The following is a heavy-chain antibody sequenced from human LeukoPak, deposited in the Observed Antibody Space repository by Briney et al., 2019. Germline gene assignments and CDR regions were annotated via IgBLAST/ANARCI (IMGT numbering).Heavy chain of an antibody. CDR1: GGSISSSNYY. D-gene: IGHD3-10*01. CDR2: IYYSGST. V-gene: IGHV4-39*07. CDR3: ARGGLSMVRGVIITLGYFQH. Sequence: PSETLSLTCTVSGGSISSSNYYWGWIRQPPGKGLEWIGSIYYSGSTYYSPSLKSRVTISVDTSKNQFSLQLNSVTPEDTAVYYCARGGLSMVRGVIITLGYFQHWGQGTLVTVSS. J-gene: IGHJ1*01.